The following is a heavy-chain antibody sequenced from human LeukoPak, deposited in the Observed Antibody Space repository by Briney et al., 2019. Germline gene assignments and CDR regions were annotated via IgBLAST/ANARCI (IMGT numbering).Heavy chain of an antibody. CDR2: ISGSGGST. CDR1: GFTFSSYA. Sequence: GGSLRLSCAASGFTFSSYAMSWVRQAPGKGLEWVSAISGSGGSTYYADSVKGRFTVSRDNSKNTLYLQMNSLGAEDTGEYYCAKDATPWDSIWDFFDCWGRGTLVTVSA. D-gene: IGHD1-26*01. CDR3: AKDATPWDSIWDFFDC. V-gene: IGHV3-23*01. J-gene: IGHJ4*02.